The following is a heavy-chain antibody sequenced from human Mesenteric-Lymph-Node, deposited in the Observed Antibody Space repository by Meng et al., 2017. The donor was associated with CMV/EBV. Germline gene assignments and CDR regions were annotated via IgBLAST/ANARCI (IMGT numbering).Heavy chain of an antibody. CDR1: SYSISSGYY. Sequence: SETLSLTCTVSSYSISSGYYWGWIRQPPEKGLEWIGSIYHSGSTYYNPSLKSRVTISVDTSKNQFSLKLSSVTAADTAVYYCARDIGRNYDLVSDDVWGQGTLVTVSS. CDR3: ARDIGRNYDLVSDDV. J-gene: IGHJ4*02. V-gene: IGHV4-38-2*02. CDR2: IYHSGST. D-gene: IGHD3-3*01.